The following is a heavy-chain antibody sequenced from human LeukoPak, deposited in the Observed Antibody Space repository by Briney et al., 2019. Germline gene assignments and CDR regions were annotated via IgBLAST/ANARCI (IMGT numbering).Heavy chain of an antibody. J-gene: IGHJ4*02. CDR1: GYTFTDHY. D-gene: IGHD2/OR15-2a*01. Sequence: ASVKVSCKASGYTFTDHYIHWVRQAPGQGLEWIGWTNPYSGGTNYAQKFQGRVTMSRDTSITTAYMELRRLMSDDSAVYYCVLAMGEYFDYWGQGTLVTVSS. CDR2: TNPYSGGT. CDR3: VLAMGEYFDY. V-gene: IGHV1-2*02.